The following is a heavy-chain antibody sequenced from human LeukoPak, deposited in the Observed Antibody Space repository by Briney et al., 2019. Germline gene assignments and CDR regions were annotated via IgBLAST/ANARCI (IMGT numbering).Heavy chain of an antibody. CDR2: INPNSGGT. Sequence: ASVKVSCKASGYTFTGYYMHWVRQAPGQGLEWMGWINPNSGGTNYAQKFQGRVTIIRDTSISTAYLELSRLRSDDTAVYYCARDSSGWYLDAFDIWAQRTMVTVSS. CDR3: ARDSSGWYLDAFDI. V-gene: IGHV1-2*02. CDR1: GYTFTGYY. D-gene: IGHD6-19*01. J-gene: IGHJ3*02.